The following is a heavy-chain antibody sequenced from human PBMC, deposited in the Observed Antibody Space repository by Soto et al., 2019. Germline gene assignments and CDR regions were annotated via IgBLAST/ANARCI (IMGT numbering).Heavy chain of an antibody. J-gene: IGHJ3*02. CDR1: GFTVSSNY. Sequence: EVQLVESGGGLVQPGGSLRLSCAASGFTVSSNYMSWVRQAPGKGLEWVSVIFTGGSTYYADSVKGRFTISRHSSKNTVYLQMNSLRAEDTAVYYCARDRYSIGWLDAFDIWGQGTMVTVSS. CDR2: IFTGGST. CDR3: ARDRYSIGWLDAFDI. D-gene: IGHD6-19*01. V-gene: IGHV3-53*04.